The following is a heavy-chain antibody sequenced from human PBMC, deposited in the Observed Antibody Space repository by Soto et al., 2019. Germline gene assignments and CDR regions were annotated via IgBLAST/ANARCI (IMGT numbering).Heavy chain of an antibody. V-gene: IGHV3-9*01. CDR2: LSWNGVTI. D-gene: IGHD3-22*01. CDR1: GFTFDDYA. Sequence: EVQLVESGGDLVQPGRSLRLSCAASGFTFDDYAMHWVRQLPGKGLKWVSGLSWNGVTIGYAASVKGRFTISRDNAKKSLYLQMNGLRPDDTALSYCAATRAYDSSDYSGFHSGMDVWRLGTTVPVSS. J-gene: IGHJ6*02. CDR3: AATRAYDSSDYSGFHSGMDV.